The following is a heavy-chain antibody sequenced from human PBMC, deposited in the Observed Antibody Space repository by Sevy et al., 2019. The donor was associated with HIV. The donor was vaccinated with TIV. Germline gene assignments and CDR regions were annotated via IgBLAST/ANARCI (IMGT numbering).Heavy chain of an antibody. V-gene: IGHV3-49*03. CDR1: GFTFGDYA. D-gene: IGHD3-22*01. Sequence: GGSLRLSCTVSGFTFGDYAMSWFRQAPGMGLGWVGFMRSKDYGGATEYAASVKGRFTISRNDSRSIADLQMNSLTTEDTAVYYCNRGYYYDSSGYSDYWGQGTLVTVSS. J-gene: IGHJ4*02. CDR3: NRGYYYDSSGYSDY. CDR2: MRSKDYGGAT.